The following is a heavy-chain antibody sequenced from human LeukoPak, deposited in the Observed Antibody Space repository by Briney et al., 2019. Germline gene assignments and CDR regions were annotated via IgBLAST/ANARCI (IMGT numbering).Heavy chain of an antibody. CDR2: IRYDGSNK. CDR1: GFTFSSYG. D-gene: IGHD3-16*02. Sequence: PGGSLRLSCAASGFTFSSYGMHWVRQAPGKGLEWVAFIRYDGSNKYYADSVKGRFTISRDNSKNTLYLQMNSLRAEGTAVYYCAKRPGGELSPGYGMDVWGQGTTVTVSS. V-gene: IGHV3-30*02. J-gene: IGHJ6*02. CDR3: AKRPGGELSPGYGMDV.